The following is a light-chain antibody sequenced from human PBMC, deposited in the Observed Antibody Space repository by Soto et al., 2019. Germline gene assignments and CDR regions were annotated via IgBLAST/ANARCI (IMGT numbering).Light chain of an antibody. J-gene: IGKJ1*01. V-gene: IGKV1-9*01. CDR2: AAS. CDR1: QGISSY. Sequence: DIQLTQSPSFLSASVGDRVTITCRASQGISSYLAWYQQKPGKAPKLLIYAASTLQRGVPSGFSGSGSGTEFTLTISSLQPEDFATYYCQQLNSYPRTFGQGTKVEIK. CDR3: QQLNSYPRT.